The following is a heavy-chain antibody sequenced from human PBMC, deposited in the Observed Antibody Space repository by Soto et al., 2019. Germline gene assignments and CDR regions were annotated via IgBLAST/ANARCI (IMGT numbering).Heavy chain of an antibody. J-gene: IGHJ3*01. CDR2: ISTSGGTT. D-gene: IGHD6-19*01. CDR1: GFTFSSYA. CDR3: AKDVGQWLGKAFDV. Sequence: GGSLRLSCAASGFTFSSYAMTWVRQAPGEGLDWVSSISTSGGTTYYADSVKGRFSISRDNSKNTVYLQLNSLRVEDTAVYYCAKDVGQWLGKAFDVWGQGTMVTVSS. V-gene: IGHV3-23*01.